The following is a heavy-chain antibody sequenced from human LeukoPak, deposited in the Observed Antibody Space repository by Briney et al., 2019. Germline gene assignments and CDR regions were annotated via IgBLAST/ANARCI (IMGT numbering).Heavy chain of an antibody. Sequence: ASVKVSCKTLGYTFSGYYIHWVRQAPGQGLEWMGWINPNSGGTNYAQKFQGRVTMTRDTSISTAYMELSRLRSDDTAVYYCARDKPYVWGSYRYLNHNWFDPWGQGTLVTVSS. CDR2: INPNSGGT. J-gene: IGHJ5*02. V-gene: IGHV1-2*02. CDR3: ARDKPYVWGSYRYLNHNWFDP. CDR1: GYTFSGYY. D-gene: IGHD3-16*02.